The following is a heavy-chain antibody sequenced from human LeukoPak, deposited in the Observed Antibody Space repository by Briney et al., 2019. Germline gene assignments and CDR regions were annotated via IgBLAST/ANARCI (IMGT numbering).Heavy chain of an antibody. Sequence: PGGSLRLSCAASGFTVSSNYMSWVRQAPGKGLEWVSVTYSGGNTYYAESVKGRFTIARDNSKNTLYLQMNTLRAEDTAVYYCARASGYSGYDPFDYWGQGTLVTVSS. V-gene: IGHV3-53*01. D-gene: IGHD5-12*01. CDR3: ARASGYSGYDPFDY. J-gene: IGHJ4*02. CDR1: GFTVSSNY. CDR2: TYSGGNT.